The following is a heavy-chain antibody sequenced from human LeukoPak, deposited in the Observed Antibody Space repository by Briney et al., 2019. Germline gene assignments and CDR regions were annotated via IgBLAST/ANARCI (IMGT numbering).Heavy chain of an antibody. Sequence: SETLSLTCTVSGGSMTTHHWNWIRQTPGKGLEWIGYVFDSGRTKENPSLKSRVTLSADTSKNQLSLRLSSVTAADTAVYYCTTIKRGDIFGYFDFWGQGILVTVSS. D-gene: IGHD5-18*01. CDR1: GGSMTTHH. J-gene: IGHJ4*02. V-gene: IGHV4-59*11. CDR2: VFDSGRT. CDR3: TTIKRGDIFGYFDF.